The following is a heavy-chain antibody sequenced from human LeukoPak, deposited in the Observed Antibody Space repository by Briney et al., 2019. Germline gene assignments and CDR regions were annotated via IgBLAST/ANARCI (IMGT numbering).Heavy chain of an antibody. V-gene: IGHV4-59*01. Sequence: SETLSLTCNVSGGSISSYYWSWIRQPPGKGLEWIGYIYYSGSTNYNPSLKSRVTISVDTSKNQFSLKLSSVTAADTAVYYCARGYRSGYYPGWGQGTWSPSPQ. D-gene: IGHD3-22*01. CDR2: IYYSGST. J-gene: IGHJ4*02. CDR3: ARGYRSGYYPG. CDR1: GGSISSYY.